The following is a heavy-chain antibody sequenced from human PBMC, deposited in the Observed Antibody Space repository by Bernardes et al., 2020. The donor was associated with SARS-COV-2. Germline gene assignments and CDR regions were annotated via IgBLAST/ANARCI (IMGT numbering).Heavy chain of an antibody. Sequence: SETLSLTCTVSGGSISSYYWSWIRQPPGKGLEWIGYIYYSGSTNYNPSLKSRVTISVDTSKNQFSLKLSSVTAADTAVYYCATGRGGYCSGGSCYSYNWFDPWGQGTLVTVSS. CDR2: IYYSGST. CDR3: ATGRGGYCSGGSCYSYNWFDP. CDR1: GGSISSYY. J-gene: IGHJ5*02. D-gene: IGHD2-15*01. V-gene: IGHV4-59*01.